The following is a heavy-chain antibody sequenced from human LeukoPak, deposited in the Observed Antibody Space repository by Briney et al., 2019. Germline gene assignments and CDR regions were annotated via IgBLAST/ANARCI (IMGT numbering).Heavy chain of an antibody. J-gene: IGHJ5*02. CDR1: GYTFTSYA. D-gene: IGHD3-10*01. CDR2: INAGNGNT. Sequence: ASVKVSCKASGYTFTSYAMHWVRQAPGQRLEWMGWINAGNGNTKYSQEFQGRVTITRDTSASTAYMELSSLRSEDMAVYYCARGAKFRSYGSGTYYTSLPFDPWGQGTLVTVSS. V-gene: IGHV1-3*03. CDR3: ARGAKFRSYGSGTYYTSLPFDP.